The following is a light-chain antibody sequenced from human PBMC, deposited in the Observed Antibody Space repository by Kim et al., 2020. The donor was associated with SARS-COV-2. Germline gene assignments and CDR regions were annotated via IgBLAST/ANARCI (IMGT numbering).Light chain of an antibody. CDR2: RAS. CDR1: QSVSQN. Sequence: EIVMTQSPATLSVSPGERVTLSCRASQSVSQNLAWYQQKPCQAPRLLIYRASTRATGIPVRFIGSGSGTAFTLTITSLQSDDSAVYYCQQYENWLTFGGGTKVDIK. CDR3: QQYENWLT. V-gene: IGKV3D-15*01. J-gene: IGKJ4*01.